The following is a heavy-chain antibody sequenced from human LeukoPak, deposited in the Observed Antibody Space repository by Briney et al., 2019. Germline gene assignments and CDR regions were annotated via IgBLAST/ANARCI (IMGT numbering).Heavy chain of an antibody. Sequence: GESLKIPCSASGYSFTSYWSSWVRHMPRKGLEWMGIINPSDCGTRYSPPFQGQVTISADKSISTAYLQWSSLKAADTAVYYCARRATIVTPGDYWGQGTLVTVSS. CDR2: INPSDCGT. CDR1: GYSFTSYW. J-gene: IGHJ4*02. V-gene: IGHV5-51*01. D-gene: IGHD4-23*01. CDR3: ARRATIVTPGDY.